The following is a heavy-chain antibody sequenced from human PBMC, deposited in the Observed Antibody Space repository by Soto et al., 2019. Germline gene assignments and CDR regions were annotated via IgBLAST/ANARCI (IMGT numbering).Heavy chain of an antibody. CDR2: VFHTGGT. J-gene: IGHJ4*02. V-gene: IGHV4-4*02. CDR3: ARVFSSGSGWMYYFDF. CDR1: SDSIAGENW. D-gene: IGHD6-19*01. Sequence: QVQLQESGPGLVKPSETLSLTCTVSSDSIAGENWWSWVRQPPGLGLEGIGEVFHTGGTNYNPSLKNRVTMEVDTSKNQFSLKLISATAADTAVYYCARVFSSGSGWMYYFDFWGQGTLVSVSS.